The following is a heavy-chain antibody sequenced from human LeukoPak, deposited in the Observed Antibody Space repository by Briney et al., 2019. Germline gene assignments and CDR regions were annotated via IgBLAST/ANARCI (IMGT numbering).Heavy chain of an antibody. CDR1: GFTFSSYG. CDR2: IRYDRSNK. CDR3: AKDGRSYDFWSGYYVY. V-gene: IGHV3-30*02. Sequence: GGSLRLSCAASGFTFSSYGLHWVRQAPGKGLEWVALIRYDRSNKYYADSVKGRFTISRDNSKNTLYLQMNSLRAEDTAVYYCAKDGRSYDFWSGYYVYWGQGTLVTVSS. D-gene: IGHD3-3*01. J-gene: IGHJ4*02.